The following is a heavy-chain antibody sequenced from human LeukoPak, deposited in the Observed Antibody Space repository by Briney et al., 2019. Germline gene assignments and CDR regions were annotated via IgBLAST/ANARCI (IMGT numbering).Heavy chain of an antibody. V-gene: IGHV3-23*01. CDR1: GFTFSIYA. D-gene: IGHD3-22*01. CDR2: VTSSGDGT. CDR3: AKNRPNCYGSNGHYYRRDGDY. Sequence: GGSLRLSCAASGFTFSIYAMSWVRQAPGKGLQWVSSVTSSGDGTYYADSVKGRFTISSDNSRHILYLQMDSLTVEDTTVYFCAKNRPNCYGSNGHYYRRDGDYWGQGTLVTVSS. J-gene: IGHJ4*02.